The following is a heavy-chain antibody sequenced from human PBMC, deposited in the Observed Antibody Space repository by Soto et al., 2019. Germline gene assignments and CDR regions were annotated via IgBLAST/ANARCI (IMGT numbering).Heavy chain of an antibody. CDR3: ARDYGGYSYGPVGMDV. V-gene: IGHV1-2*04. Sequence: GASVKVSCKASGYTFTGYYMQWVRQAPRQGLEWMGWINPNSGGTNYAQKFQGWVTMTRDTSISTAYMELSRLRSDDTAVYYCARDYGGYSYGPVGMDVWGQGTMVTVSS. CDR2: INPNSGGT. CDR1: GYTFTGYY. J-gene: IGHJ6*02. D-gene: IGHD5-18*01.